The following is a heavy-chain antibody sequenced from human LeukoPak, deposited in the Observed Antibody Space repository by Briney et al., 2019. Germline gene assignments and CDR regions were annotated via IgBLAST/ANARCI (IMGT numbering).Heavy chain of an antibody. CDR1: GGSISSYY. Sequence: SETLSLTCTVSGGSISSYYWSWIRQPAGKGLEWIGRIYSSGSTNYNPSLKSRVTISVDTSKNQFSLKLSSVTAADTAVYYCARLWFGELLIGWFDPWGQGTLVTVSS. J-gene: IGHJ5*02. CDR2: IYSSGST. CDR3: ARLWFGELLIGWFDP. D-gene: IGHD3-10*01. V-gene: IGHV4-4*07.